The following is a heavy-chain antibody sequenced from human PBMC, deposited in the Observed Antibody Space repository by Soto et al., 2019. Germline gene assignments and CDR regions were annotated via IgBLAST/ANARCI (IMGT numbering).Heavy chain of an antibody. CDR1: GFSLTSNAVG. CDR3: AHGSGWLFNF. Sequence: QITLKESGPTLVKPTQTLTLTCTFSGFSLTSNAVGVGWFRQPPGKALEWLALIYWEDDNHYSPSLKSRLTFNKDTSKHQLGLIMTNMDPVDTATYYCAHGSGWLFNFWGQGTLVTVSS. D-gene: IGHD6-19*01. CDR2: IYWEDDN. V-gene: IGHV2-5*02. J-gene: IGHJ4*02.